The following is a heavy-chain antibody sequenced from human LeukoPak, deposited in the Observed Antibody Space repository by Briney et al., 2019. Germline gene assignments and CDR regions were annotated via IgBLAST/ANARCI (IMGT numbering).Heavy chain of an antibody. CDR2: IYYSGST. CDR1: GGSISSYY. D-gene: IGHD6-13*01. Sequence: SETLSLTCTVSGGSISSYYWSWIRQPPGKGLEWIGYIYYSGSTNYNPSLKSRVTISVDTSKNQFSLKLSSVTAADTAVYYCARAGSWKLNFDYWGQGTLVTVSS. J-gene: IGHJ4*02. V-gene: IGHV4-59*01. CDR3: ARAGSWKLNFDY.